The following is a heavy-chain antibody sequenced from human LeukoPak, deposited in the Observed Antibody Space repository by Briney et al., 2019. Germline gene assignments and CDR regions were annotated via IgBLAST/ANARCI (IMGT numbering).Heavy chain of an antibody. CDR3: AREGCSSTSCYWEDAFDI. CDR1: GFTFSSYS. J-gene: IGHJ3*02. Sequence: GGSLRLSCAASGFTFSSYSMNWGRQAPGKGLGWVSSISSSSSYIYYADSVKGRYTISRDNAKNSLYLQMNSLRAEDTAVYYCAREGCSSTSCYWEDAFDIWGQGTMVTVSS. D-gene: IGHD2-2*01. V-gene: IGHV3-21*01. CDR2: ISSSSSYI.